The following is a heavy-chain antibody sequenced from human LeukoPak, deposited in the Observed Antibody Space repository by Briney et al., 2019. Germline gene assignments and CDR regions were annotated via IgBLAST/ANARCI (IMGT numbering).Heavy chain of an antibody. Sequence: ASVKVSCKASGGTFSPFAISWVRRAPGQGLEWMGGTTPLFPKPNYAQKFQGRLTITTITTDESTNTAFMELRSLTSGDTAMYFCARDQVGRAVAGFFDYWGQGTLVTVSS. V-gene: IGHV1-69*05. D-gene: IGHD6-19*01. J-gene: IGHJ4*02. CDR3: ARDQVGRAVAGFFDY. CDR1: GGTFSPFA. CDR2: TTPLFPKP.